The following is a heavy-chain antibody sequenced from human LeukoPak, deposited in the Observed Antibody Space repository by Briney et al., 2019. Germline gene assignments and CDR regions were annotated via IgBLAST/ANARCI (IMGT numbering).Heavy chain of an antibody. J-gene: IGHJ6*03. CDR3: ARGNGYSSSWYLSDYYYYYMDV. CDR2: INTNTGNP. D-gene: IGHD6-13*01. Sequence: ASVKVSFKASGYTFTSYAMNWVRQAPGQGLEWMGWINTNTGNPTYAQGFTGRFVFSLDTSVSTAYLQISSLKAEDTAVYYCARGNGYSSSWYLSDYYYYYMDVWGKGTTVTVSS. CDR1: GYTFTSYA. V-gene: IGHV7-4-1*02.